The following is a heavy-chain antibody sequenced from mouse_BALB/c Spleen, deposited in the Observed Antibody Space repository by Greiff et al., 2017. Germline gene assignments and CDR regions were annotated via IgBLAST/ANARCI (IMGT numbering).Heavy chain of an antibody. Sequence: EVQGVESGGGLVQPKGSLKLSCAASGFTFNTYAMNWVRQAPGKGLEWVARIRSKSNNYATYYADSVKDRFTISRDDSQSMLYLQMNNLKTEDTAMYYCVRGEYTFDYWGQGTTLTVSS. CDR1: GFTFNTYA. CDR3: VRGEYTFDY. J-gene: IGHJ2*01. D-gene: IGHD2-10*02. CDR2: IRSKSNNYAT. V-gene: IGHV10-1*02.